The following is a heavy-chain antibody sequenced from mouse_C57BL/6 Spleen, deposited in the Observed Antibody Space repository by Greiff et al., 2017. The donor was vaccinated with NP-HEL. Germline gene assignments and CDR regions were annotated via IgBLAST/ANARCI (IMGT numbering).Heavy chain of an antibody. CDR2: IDPSDSYT. CDR3: AAPIHGGFAY. J-gene: IGHJ3*01. Sequence: QVHVKQPGAELVMPGASVKLSCKASGYTFTSYWMHWVKQRPGQGLEWIGEIDPSDSYTNYNQKFKGKSTLTVDKSSSTAYMQLSSLTSEDSAVYYCAAPIHGGFAYWGQGTLVTVSA. V-gene: IGHV1-69*01. CDR1: GYTFTSYW. D-gene: IGHD1-2*01.